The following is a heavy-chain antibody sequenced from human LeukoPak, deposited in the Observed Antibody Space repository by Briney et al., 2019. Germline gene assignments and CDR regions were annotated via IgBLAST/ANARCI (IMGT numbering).Heavy chain of an antibody. D-gene: IGHD7-27*01. J-gene: IGHJ4*02. CDR1: GFTFSYYW. V-gene: IGHV3-7*05. CDR3: ARDRDWGTDY. Sequence: GGSLRLSCAASGFTFSYYWMSWVRQAPGKGLEWVANIKEDGSDKYYVDSVKGRFTVSRDNGKNSLYLQVNSLRADDTAVYYCARDRDWGTDYWGQGTLVTVSS. CDR2: IKEDGSDK.